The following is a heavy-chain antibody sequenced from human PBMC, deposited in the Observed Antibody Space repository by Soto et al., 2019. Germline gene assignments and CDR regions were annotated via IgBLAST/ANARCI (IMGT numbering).Heavy chain of an antibody. CDR2: IIPIFGTA. V-gene: IGHV1-69*13. CDR1: GGTFSSYA. D-gene: IGHD3-22*01. Sequence: SVKVSCKASGGTFSSYAISWVRQAPGQGLEWMGGIIPIFGTANYAQKFQGRVTITADESTSTAYMELSSLRSEDTAVYYCARIPAYYYDSSGYSAGSYYFDYWGQGTLVTVSS. J-gene: IGHJ4*02. CDR3: ARIPAYYYDSSGYSAGSYYFDY.